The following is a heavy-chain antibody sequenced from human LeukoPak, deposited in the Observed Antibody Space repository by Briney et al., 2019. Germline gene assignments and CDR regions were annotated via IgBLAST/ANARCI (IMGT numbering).Heavy chain of an antibody. CDR3: ARQGYSYALYYFDY. J-gene: IGHJ4*02. CDR1: GFTFSSYW. CDR2: IKQDGSEK. D-gene: IGHD5-18*01. V-gene: IGHV3-7*01. Sequence: GGSLRPSCAASGFTFSSYWMSWVRQAPGKGLEWVANIKQDGSEKYYVDSVKGRFTISRDNAKNSLYLQMNSLRAEDTAVYYCARQGYSYALYYFDYWGQGTLVTVSS.